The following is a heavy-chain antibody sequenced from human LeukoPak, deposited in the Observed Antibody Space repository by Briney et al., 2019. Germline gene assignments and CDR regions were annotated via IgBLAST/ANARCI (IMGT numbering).Heavy chain of an antibody. CDR2: INPNSGGT. Sequence: RASVKVSCKASGYTFTGYYMHWVRQAPGQGLEWMGWINPNSGGTNYAQKFQGRVTMTRDTSISTAYMELSRLRSDDTAVYYCARDPGSSGYYNYYYYYYYMDVWGKGTTVTVSS. CDR1: GYTFTGYY. D-gene: IGHD3-22*01. CDR3: ARDPGSSGYYNYYYYYYYMDV. V-gene: IGHV1-2*02. J-gene: IGHJ6*03.